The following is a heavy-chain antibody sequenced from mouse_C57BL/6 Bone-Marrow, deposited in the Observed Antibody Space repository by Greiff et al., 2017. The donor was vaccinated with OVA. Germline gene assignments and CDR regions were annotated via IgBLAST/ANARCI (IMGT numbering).Heavy chain of an antibody. V-gene: IGHV1-19*01. CDR2: INPYNGGT. D-gene: IGHD3-3*01. CDR3: ARGDGGY. CDR1: GYTFTDYY. Sequence: EVKLMEPGPVLVKPGASVKMSCKASGYTFTDYYMNWVKQSHGKSLEWIGVINPYNGGTSYNQKFKGKATLTVDKSSSTAYMELNSLTSEDSAVYYCARGDGGYWGQGTTLTVSS. J-gene: IGHJ2*01.